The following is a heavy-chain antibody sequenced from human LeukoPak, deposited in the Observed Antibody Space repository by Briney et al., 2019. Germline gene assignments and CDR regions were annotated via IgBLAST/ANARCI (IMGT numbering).Heavy chain of an antibody. CDR1: GGSISSGGYY. D-gene: IGHD2-2*01. Sequence: SETLSLTWTVSGGSISSGGYYWSWIRQHPGKGLEWIGYIYYSGSTYYNPSLKSRVTISVDTSRNQFSLKLSSVTAADTAVYYCARGDIVVVPAAIYFDYWGQGTLVTVSS. CDR3: ARGDIVVVPAAIYFDY. J-gene: IGHJ4*02. CDR2: IYYSGST. V-gene: IGHV4-31*02.